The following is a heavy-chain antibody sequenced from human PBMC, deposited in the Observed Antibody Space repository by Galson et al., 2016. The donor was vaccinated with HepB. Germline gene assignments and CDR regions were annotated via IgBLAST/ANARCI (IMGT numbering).Heavy chain of an antibody. Sequence: ETLSLTCGVLDGSFSDNYWSWIRQPPEKGLEWIGEINQSGGINYNSALKSRVSISVDTSKKYFSLKLRSVTAADTAVYYCARASRTLVRGVTLLRYGMDVWGQGTTATVSS. CDR3: ARASRTLVRGVTLLRYGMDV. J-gene: IGHJ6*02. V-gene: IGHV4-34*01. CDR1: DGSFSDNY. CDR2: INQSGGI. D-gene: IGHD3-10*01.